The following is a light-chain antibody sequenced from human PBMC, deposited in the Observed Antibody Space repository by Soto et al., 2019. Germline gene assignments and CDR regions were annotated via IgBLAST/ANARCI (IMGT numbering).Light chain of an antibody. CDR3: QQYGSSPRT. V-gene: IGKV3-20*01. CDR1: QSVRNNY. Sequence: EIVFTQSPGTLSLSPGESATLSCRASQSVRNNYLAWYQQRHGQAPRLLIYGASSRATGIPDRFSGSGSGADLIITISRLEPEDFEVYYCQQYGSSPRTFGQGTKVDI. J-gene: IGKJ1*01. CDR2: GAS.